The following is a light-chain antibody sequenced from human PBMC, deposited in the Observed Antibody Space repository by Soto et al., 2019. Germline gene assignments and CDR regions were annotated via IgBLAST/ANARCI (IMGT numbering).Light chain of an antibody. CDR2: AAS. Sequence: AIRMTQSPSSLSASTGDRVTITCRASQGISSYLAWYQQKPGKAPKLLIYAASTLQSGVPSRFSGSGSGTDFTLTISCLQSEDVATYCCQQYYSYPYTFGQGTKLEIK. J-gene: IGKJ2*01. V-gene: IGKV1-8*01. CDR1: QGISSY. CDR3: QQYYSYPYT.